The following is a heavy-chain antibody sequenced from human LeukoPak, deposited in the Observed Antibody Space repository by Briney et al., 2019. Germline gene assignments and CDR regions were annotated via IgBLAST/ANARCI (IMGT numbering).Heavy chain of an antibody. J-gene: IGHJ5*02. CDR2: ISAYNKR. D-gene: IGHD4-17*01. V-gene: IGHV1-18*01. Sequence: GASVKVSCKASGYTFTSYIINWVRQAPGQGLEWMGWISAYNKRNNAQKFQGRVTMTTDTSTSTAYMELRNLRSDDTAVYYCARVSAPPDYGDYVSENWFDPWGQGTLVTVSS. CDR1: GYTFTSYI. CDR3: ARVSAPPDYGDYVSENWFDP.